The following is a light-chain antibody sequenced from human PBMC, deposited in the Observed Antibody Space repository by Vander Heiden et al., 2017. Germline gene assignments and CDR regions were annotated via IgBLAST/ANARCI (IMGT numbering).Light chain of an antibody. CDR1: QSITSY. J-gene: IGKJ4*01. CDR2: AAS. V-gene: IGKV1-39*01. CDR3: QQTDRIPLT. Sequence: DLEITQSPSSLSASVGDRVIITCRASQSITSYLNWYQQKPGKAPKLLMYAASNLQSGVPSRFSGSGSGTDFTLTISSLQPEDFATYHCQQTDRIPLTFGGGTKVEVK.